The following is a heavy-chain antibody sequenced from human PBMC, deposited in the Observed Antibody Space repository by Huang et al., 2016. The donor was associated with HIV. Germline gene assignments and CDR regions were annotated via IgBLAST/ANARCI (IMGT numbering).Heavy chain of an antibody. CDR2: VSPYNGDT. D-gene: IGHD3-16*01. Sequence: QVKLVQSGAEVKKPGASVKVSCKTSGYTFSGYAITWVRQAPGQGLEWMGWVSPYNGDTNYVQNLQGRVTMTTDMSTTTADMELRSLTSDDTAIYYCARKFGRDFDYWGQGTLVTVSS. CDR1: GYTFSGYA. CDR3: ARKFGRDFDY. J-gene: IGHJ4*02. V-gene: IGHV1-18*01.